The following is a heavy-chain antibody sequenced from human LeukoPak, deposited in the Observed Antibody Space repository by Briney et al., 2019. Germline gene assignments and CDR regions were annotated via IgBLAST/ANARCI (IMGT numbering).Heavy chain of an antibody. J-gene: IGHJ6*03. V-gene: IGHV4-34*01. CDR2: INHSGST. CDR3: ARSSNQPYYYYYMDV. D-gene: IGHD4-11*01. CDR1: GGSFSGYY. Sequence: SETLSLTCAVYGGSFSGYYWSWIRQPPGKGLEWIGEINHSGSTNYNPSLKSRVTISVDTSKNQFSLKLSSVTAADTAVYYCARSSNQPYYYYYMDVWGKGTTVTVSS.